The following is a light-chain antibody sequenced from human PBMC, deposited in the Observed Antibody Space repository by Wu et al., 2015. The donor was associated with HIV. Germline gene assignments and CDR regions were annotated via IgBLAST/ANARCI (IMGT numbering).Light chain of an antibody. J-gene: IGKJ1*01. CDR1: RN. V-gene: IGKV3-15*01. CDR3: QQYKNWVRT. Sequence: RNLRPRYHAETSASAPSSSXFCIHQALXSSRFSGSGSGTEFTLTISSLQSEDFAVYYCQQYKNWVRTFGQGTKVE. CDR2: CI.